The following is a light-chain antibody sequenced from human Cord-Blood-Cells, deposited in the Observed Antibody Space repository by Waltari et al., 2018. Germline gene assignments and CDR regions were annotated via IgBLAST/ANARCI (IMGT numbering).Light chain of an antibody. CDR3: YSAADNNWV. CDR2: KDS. J-gene: IGLJ3*02. V-gene: IGLV3-27*01. CDR1: VLAKKY. Sequence: SYELTQPSSVSVSPGQTARITCSGDVLAKKYARWFQQKPGQAPALVIYKDSERPSWIPARFSGSSSGTTVTLTISGAQVEDEADYYCYSAADNNWVFGGGTKLTVL.